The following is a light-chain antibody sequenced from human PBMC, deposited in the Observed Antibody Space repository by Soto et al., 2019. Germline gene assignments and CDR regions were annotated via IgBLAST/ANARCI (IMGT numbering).Light chain of an antibody. V-gene: IGLV2-14*01. CDR2: EVS. Sequence: QSVLTQPASVSGSPGQSITISCTGTSSDVGYYNYVSWYQHHPGKVPKLMIYEVSNRPSGVSNRFSGSKSGNTASLTISGLQAEDEADYYCSSYTTSSTQVFGGGTKVTVL. CDR1: SSDVGYYNY. J-gene: IGLJ3*02. CDR3: SSYTTSSTQV.